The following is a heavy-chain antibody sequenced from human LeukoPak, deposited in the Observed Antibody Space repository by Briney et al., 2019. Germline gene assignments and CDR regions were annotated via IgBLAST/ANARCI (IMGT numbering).Heavy chain of an antibody. CDR3: ARHGVYYGMDV. J-gene: IGHJ6*02. CDR2: ISSSSSYI. CDR1: GFTFSSYS. V-gene: IGHV3-21*01. D-gene: IGHD3-10*01. Sequence: KTGGSLRLSCAASGFTFSSYSMNWVRQDPGKGLEWVSSISSSSSYIYYADSVKGRFTISRDNAKNSLYLQMNSLRAEDTAVYYCARHGVYYGMDVWGQGTTVTVSS.